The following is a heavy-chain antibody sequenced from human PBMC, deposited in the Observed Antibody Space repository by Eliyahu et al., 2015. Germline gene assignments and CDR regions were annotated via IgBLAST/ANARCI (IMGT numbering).Heavy chain of an antibody. CDR3: ARDTSLES. J-gene: IGHJ4*02. CDR2: IHGGSGDT. V-gene: IGHV1-3*01. Sequence: QVHLVQSGAEVRKPGASVKISCKASGYTFTTYSIEWVRQAPGQSLELMGWIHGGSGDTKYSQKFQGRVTFTRDTSASTAYMEVSSLTSEDTAVYYCARDTSLESWGQGTLVTVSP. CDR1: GYTFTTYS.